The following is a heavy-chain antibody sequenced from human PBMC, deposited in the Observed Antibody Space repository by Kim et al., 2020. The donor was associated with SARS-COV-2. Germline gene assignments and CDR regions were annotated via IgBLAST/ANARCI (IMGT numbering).Heavy chain of an antibody. CDR3: ARDENYYGSGSSPY. J-gene: IGHJ4*02. D-gene: IGHD3-10*01. V-gene: IGHV4-34*01. Sequence: NPSLKSRVTISVDPAKNQFSLKLISVTAADTAVYYCARDENYYGSGSSPYWGQGTLVTVSS.